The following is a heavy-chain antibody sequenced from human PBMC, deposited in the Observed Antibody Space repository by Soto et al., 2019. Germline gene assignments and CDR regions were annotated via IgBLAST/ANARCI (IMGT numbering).Heavy chain of an antibody. Sequence: SETLSLTCAVYGGSFSGYYWSWIRQPPGKGLEWIGEINHSGSTNYNPSLKSQVTISVDTSKNQFSLKLSSVTAANKAVYYYGRVRPLRYSYGYRYYYYGMDVWGQGTTVTVSS. J-gene: IGHJ6*02. CDR2: INHSGST. CDR3: GRVRPLRYSYGYRYYYYGMDV. V-gene: IGHV4-34*01. D-gene: IGHD5-18*01. CDR1: GGSFSGYY.